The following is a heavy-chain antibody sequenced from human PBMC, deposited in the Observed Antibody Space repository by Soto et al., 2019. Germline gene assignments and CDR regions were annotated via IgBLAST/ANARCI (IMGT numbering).Heavy chain of an antibody. CDR1: GGSISSSSYY. Sequence: SETLSLTCTVSGGSISSSSYYWGWIRQPPGKGLEWIGSIYYSGSTYYNPSLKSRVTISVDTSKNQFSLKLSSVTAADTAVYYFERHTTAISISDHCGQXTLVTVSS. D-gene: IGHD1-26*01. CDR3: ERHTTAISISDH. V-gene: IGHV4-39*01. CDR2: IYYSGST. J-gene: IGHJ4*02.